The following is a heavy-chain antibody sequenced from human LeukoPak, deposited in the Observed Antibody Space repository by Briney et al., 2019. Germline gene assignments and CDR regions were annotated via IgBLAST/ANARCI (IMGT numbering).Heavy chain of an antibody. V-gene: IGHV3-53*01. J-gene: IGHJ4*02. CDR3: ARSIPYGTTWYGRSDY. D-gene: IGHD6-13*01. CDR2: IYSDGNT. CDR1: GFTVSSIY. Sequence: GGSLRLSCAVSGFTVSSIYMSWVRQAPGKGLEWVSSIYSDGNTYYADSVKGRFTISRDSSRNTLYLQMNSLRAEDTAIYYCARSIPYGTTWYGRSDYWGQGTLVTVSS.